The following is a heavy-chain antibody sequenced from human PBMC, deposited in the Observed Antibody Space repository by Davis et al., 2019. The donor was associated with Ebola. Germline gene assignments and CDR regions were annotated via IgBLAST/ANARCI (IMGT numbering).Heavy chain of an antibody. V-gene: IGHV4-59*01. D-gene: IGHD2/OR15-2a*01. CDR1: GGSITNNY. J-gene: IGHJ3*02. Sequence: MPSETLSLTCTVSGGSITNNYWTWIRQPPGKGLEWIGYIYYSGSTNYNPSLKSRVTISVDMSKNQFSLRLSSVTAADTAIYYCARPSCQYLGNDAFDIWGQGTKVTVSS. CDR3: ARPSCQYLGNDAFDI. CDR2: IYYSGST.